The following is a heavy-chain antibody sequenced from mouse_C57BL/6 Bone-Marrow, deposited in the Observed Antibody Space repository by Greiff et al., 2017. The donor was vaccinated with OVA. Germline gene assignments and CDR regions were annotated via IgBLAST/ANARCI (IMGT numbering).Heavy chain of an antibody. Sequence: VQLQQSGPELVKPGASVKISCKASGYTFTDYYMNWVKQSHGKSLEWIGDINPNNGGTSYNQKFKGKATLTVDKSSSTAYMELRSLTSEDSAVYYCRLLLDYWGQGTTLTVSA. CDR3: RLLLDY. J-gene: IGHJ2*01. D-gene: IGHD1-1*01. CDR2: INPNNGGT. CDR1: GYTFTDYY. V-gene: IGHV1-26*01.